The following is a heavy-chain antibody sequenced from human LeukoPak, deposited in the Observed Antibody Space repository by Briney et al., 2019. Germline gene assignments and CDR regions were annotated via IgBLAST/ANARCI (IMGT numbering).Heavy chain of an antibody. V-gene: IGHV3-23*01. CDR2: ISGSGDNT. CDR1: GFTFSSYA. J-gene: IGHJ5*02. CDR3: AKDMWYCSSTSCYTQGWFDP. D-gene: IGHD2-2*02. Sequence: PGGSLRLSCAASGFTFSSYAMSWVRQAPGKGLEWVSGISGSGDNTYYADSVKGRFTISRDNSKNTLYLQMNSLRAEDTAVYYCAKDMWYCSSTSCYTQGWFDPWGQGTLVTVSS.